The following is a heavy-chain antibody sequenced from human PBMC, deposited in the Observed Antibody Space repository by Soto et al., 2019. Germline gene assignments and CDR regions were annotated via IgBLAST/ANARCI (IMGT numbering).Heavy chain of an antibody. CDR2: IRSKAYGGTT. Sequence: GGSLRLSCTASGFTFGDYAMSWVRQAPGKGLEWVGFIRSKAYGGTTEYAASVKGRFTISRDDSKSIAYLQMNSLKTEDTAVYYCTRAGYYYDSSGYYDYWGQGTLVTVS. V-gene: IGHV3-49*04. CDR3: TRAGYYYDSSGYYDY. CDR1: GFTFGDYA. D-gene: IGHD3-22*01. J-gene: IGHJ4*02.